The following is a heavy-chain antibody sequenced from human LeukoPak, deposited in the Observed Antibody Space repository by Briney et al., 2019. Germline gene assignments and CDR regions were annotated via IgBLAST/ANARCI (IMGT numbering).Heavy chain of an antibody. D-gene: IGHD3-3*01. V-gene: IGHV3-48*03. CDR1: GFTFSSYE. J-gene: IGHJ4*02. CDR3: ARDYRESAIFGVVFGIDY. CDR2: ISNSGSTI. Sequence: GGSLRLSWAASGFTFSSYEMNWVRQAPGKGLEWVSYISNSGSTIYYADSVKGRFTISRDNAKNSLYLQMNSLRAEDTAVYYCARDYRESAIFGVVFGIDYWGQGTLVTVSS.